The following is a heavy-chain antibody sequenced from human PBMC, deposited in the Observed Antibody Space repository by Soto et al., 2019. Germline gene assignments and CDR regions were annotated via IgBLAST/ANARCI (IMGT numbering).Heavy chain of an antibody. CDR2: IIPIFGGA. CDR1: GVTFSNAA. Sequence: VQVVQSEAEAKQPGSSVKLSCKVSGVTFSNAAFSWVRQAPGQGLEWMGGIIPIFGGAKYAQKFQARVKITAYEMTDIVYMEVSSLRIVDTAVYFCARDGEYRHRAGTTEYFGMDVWGQGTTVTVSS. J-gene: IGHJ6*02. D-gene: IGHD1-1*01. V-gene: IGHV1-69*01. CDR3: ARDGEYRHRAGTTEYFGMDV.